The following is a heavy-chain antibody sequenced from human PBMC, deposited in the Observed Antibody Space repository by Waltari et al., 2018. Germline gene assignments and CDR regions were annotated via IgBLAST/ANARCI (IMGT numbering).Heavy chain of an antibody. J-gene: IGHJ6*03. V-gene: IGHV4-34*01. CDR2: INHSGST. CDR3: ARGGVAARPRYYYYYYMDV. Sequence: QVQLQQWGAGLLKPSETLSLTCAVYGGSFSGYYWSWIRQPPGKGLEWIGEINHSGSTNYNPSLKSRVTISVDTSKNQFSLKLSSVTAADTAVYYCARGGVAARPRYYYYYYMDVWGKGTTVTVSS. CDR1: GGSFSGYY. D-gene: IGHD6-6*01.